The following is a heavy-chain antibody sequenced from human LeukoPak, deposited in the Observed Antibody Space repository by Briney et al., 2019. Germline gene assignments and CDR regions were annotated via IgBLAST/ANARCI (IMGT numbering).Heavy chain of an antibody. CDR2: ISGSGGSX. Sequence: VXXFTXXSNSMSWVRQAPGKGXXWVSAISGSGGSXYYADSGKGRFTISRXNSKNTLYLQMNSLRAEDTAVYYXXXXXXXYXSSGYCFDYWGQGTLVTVSS. CDR3: XXXXXXYXSSGYCFDY. J-gene: IGHJ4*02. CDR1: XFTXXSNS. V-gene: IGHV3-23*01. D-gene: IGHD3-22*01.